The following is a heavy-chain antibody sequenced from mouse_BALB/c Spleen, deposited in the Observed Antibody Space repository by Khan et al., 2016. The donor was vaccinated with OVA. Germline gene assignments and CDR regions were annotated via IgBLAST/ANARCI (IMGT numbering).Heavy chain of an antibody. V-gene: IGHV1S135*01. D-gene: IGHD3-3*01. J-gene: IGHJ3*01. Sequence: VQLQQSGPELLKPGASVNISCKASGYSFTSYYIHWVKQSHAKSLEWIGYIDPFNGGTDYNRKFKGKATLTVDKSSSTAYMHLSSLTSEDSAVYYCVRGTFGYWGQGTLVTVSA. CDR2: IDPFNGGT. CDR1: GYSFTSYY. CDR3: VRGTFGY.